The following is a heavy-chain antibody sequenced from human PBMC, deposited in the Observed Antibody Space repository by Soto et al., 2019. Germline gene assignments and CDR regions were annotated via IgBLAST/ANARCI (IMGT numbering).Heavy chain of an antibody. CDR2: ISSSSSTL. J-gene: IGHJ4*02. V-gene: IGHV3-48*02. D-gene: IGHD2-2*01. Sequence: EVQLVESGGGLVQPGGSLRLSCAASGFTFSSYAMNWVRQAPGKGPEWVSYISSSSSTLYYADSVKGRFTISRDNAKKSLYLQMNSLRDDDTAVYYCSRASWTPKPAFDYWGQGTLVTVSS. CDR1: GFTFSSYA. CDR3: SRASWTPKPAFDY.